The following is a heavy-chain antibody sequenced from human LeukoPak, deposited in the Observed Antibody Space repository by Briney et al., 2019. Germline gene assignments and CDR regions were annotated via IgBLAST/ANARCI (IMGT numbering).Heavy chain of an antibody. D-gene: IGHD3-16*01. J-gene: IGHJ4*02. CDR2: IFYCGSP. CDR1: AGSISSSDYK. CDR3: ARRGGGDYFDY. V-gene: IGHV4-39*01. Sequence: KPSETPSLTRTVSAGSISSSDYKWGWIRPPPRKGLEWIWNIFYCGSPYYNPSLKCRVPISVVTSKNQFSLKLSSVTAADPAVYYCARRGGGDYFDYWGQGTLVTVSS.